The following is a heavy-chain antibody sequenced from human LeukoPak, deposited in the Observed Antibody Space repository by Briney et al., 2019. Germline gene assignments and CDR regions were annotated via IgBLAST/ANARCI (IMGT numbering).Heavy chain of an antibody. CDR3: ARDKGDYYYYYYMDV. V-gene: IGHV1-18*01. J-gene: IGHJ6*03. CDR1: GYTFTSYG. Sequence: ASVKVSCKASGYTFTSYGISWVRQAPGQGLEWMGWISAYNGNTNYVQKLQGRVTMTTDTSTSTAYMELRSLRSDDTAVYYCARDKGDYYYYYYMDVWGKGTTVTISS. D-gene: IGHD2-21*02. CDR2: ISAYNGNT.